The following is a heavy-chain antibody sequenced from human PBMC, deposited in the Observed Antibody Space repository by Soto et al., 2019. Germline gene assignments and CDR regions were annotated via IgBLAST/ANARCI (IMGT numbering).Heavy chain of an antibody. CDR2: INPSGGST. CDR3: ARCLPGFAVAGNGWFVP. Sequence: GASVKVSCKASGYTFTSYYMHWVRQAPGQGLEWMGIINPSGGSTSYAQKFQGRVTMTRDRSTSTVYMELSSLRSEDTAVYYCARCLPGFAVAGNGWFVPWGQGTLVTVSS. CDR1: GYTFTSYY. V-gene: IGHV1-46*03. D-gene: IGHD6-19*01. J-gene: IGHJ5*02.